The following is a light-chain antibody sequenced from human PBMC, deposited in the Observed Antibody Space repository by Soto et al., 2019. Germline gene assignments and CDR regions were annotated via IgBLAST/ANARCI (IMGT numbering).Light chain of an antibody. J-gene: IGKJ4*01. CDR1: RDIRKY. Sequence: GDRVTITCQASRDIRKYLNWYQKKPGKAPKLLIYDASNLETGVTSRFGGSGSGTDFTVTISSLQSEDIATYYCQQYHTLVSFGRGTKVEIK. V-gene: IGKV1-33*01. CDR2: DAS. CDR3: QQYHTLVS.